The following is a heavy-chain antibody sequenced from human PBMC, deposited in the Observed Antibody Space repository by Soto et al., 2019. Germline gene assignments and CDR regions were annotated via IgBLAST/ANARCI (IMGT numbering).Heavy chain of an antibody. J-gene: IGHJ6*02. Sequence: SETLSLTCTVSGGSVSSGSFYWSWIRRPPGKGLEWIGYFYDSGSTNYNPSLRSRVTMSVDTSKNQFSLKLSSVTAADTAVYYCAASAPPATNYYYAMDVWGQGTTVTAP. CDR2: FYDSGST. V-gene: IGHV4-61*01. CDR1: GGSVSSGSFY. D-gene: IGHD5-12*01. CDR3: AASAPPATNYYYAMDV.